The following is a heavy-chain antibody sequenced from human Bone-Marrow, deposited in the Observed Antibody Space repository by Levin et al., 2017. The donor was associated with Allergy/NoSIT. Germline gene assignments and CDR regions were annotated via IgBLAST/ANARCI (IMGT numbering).Heavy chain of an antibody. CDR1: GFTVSSNY. Sequence: ASVKVSCAASGFTVSSNYMSWVRQAPGKGLEWVSVIYSGGSTYYADSVKGRFTISRDNSKNTLYLQMNSLRAEDTAVYYCARALAVAGYFDYWGQGTLVTVSS. CDR3: ARALAVAGYFDY. V-gene: IGHV3-53*01. D-gene: IGHD6-19*01. CDR2: IYSGGST. J-gene: IGHJ4*02.